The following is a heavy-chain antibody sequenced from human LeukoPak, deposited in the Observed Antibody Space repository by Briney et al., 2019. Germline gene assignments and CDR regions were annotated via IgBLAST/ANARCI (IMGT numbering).Heavy chain of an antibody. CDR2: ISSSSSYI. D-gene: IGHD6-13*01. CDR3: ARDSAGVAAAGTSGVYYFDY. Sequence: AGGSLRLSCAASGCTFSSYSMNWVRQAPGKGLEWVSSISSSSSYIYYANSVKGRFTISRDNAKNSLYLQMNSLRAEDTAVYYCARDSAGVAAAGTSGVYYFDYWGQGTLVTVSS. V-gene: IGHV3-21*01. J-gene: IGHJ4*02. CDR1: GCTFSSYS.